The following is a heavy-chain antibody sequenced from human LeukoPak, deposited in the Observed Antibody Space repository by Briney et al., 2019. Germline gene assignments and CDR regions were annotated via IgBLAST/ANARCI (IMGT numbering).Heavy chain of an antibody. CDR2: INPNSGGT. CDR3: ARRPAYCGGDCPLNY. V-gene: IGHV1-2*06. Sequence: GASVKVSCKASGYTFTGYYMHWVRQATGQGLEWMGRINPNSGGTNYAQKFQGRVTMTRDTSISTAYMELSRLRSDDTAVYYCARRPAYCGGDCPLNYWGQGTLVTVSS. CDR1: GYTFTGYY. J-gene: IGHJ4*02. D-gene: IGHD2-21*02.